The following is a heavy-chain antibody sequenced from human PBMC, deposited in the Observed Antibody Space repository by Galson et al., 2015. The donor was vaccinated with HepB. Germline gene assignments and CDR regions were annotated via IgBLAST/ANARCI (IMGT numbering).Heavy chain of an antibody. J-gene: IGHJ4*02. V-gene: IGHV3-48*02. CDR2: SSRSGRTM. D-gene: IGHD5-24*01. Sequence: SLRLSCAVSGFNFSNYRMTWVRQAPGRGLEWLSYSSRSGRTMYYADSVKGRFTMSRDNAKNSLYLQLNILRDEDTAIYYCARDHREVPYYFDYWGLGTLVTVSS. CDR3: ARDHREVPYYFDY. CDR1: GFNFSNYR.